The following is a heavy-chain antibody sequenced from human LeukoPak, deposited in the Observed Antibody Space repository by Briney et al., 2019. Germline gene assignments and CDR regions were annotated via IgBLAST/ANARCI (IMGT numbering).Heavy chain of an antibody. CDR1: GGPFSGYY. V-gene: IGHV4-34*01. D-gene: IGHD3-3*01. CDR3: ARREGTIFGVVVD. J-gene: IGHJ4*02. Sequence: SETLSLTCAVYGGPFSGYYWSWIRQPPGKGLEWIGEINHSGSTNYNPSLKSRVTISVDTSKNQFSLKLSSVTAADTAVYYCARREGTIFGVVVDWGQGTLVTVSS. CDR2: INHSGST.